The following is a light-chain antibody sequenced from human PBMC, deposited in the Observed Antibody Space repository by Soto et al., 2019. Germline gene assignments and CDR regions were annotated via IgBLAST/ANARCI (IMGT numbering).Light chain of an antibody. J-gene: IGKJ1*01. CDR2: GAS. V-gene: IGKV3-15*01. Sequence: EIAMTQSPGTLSVSPGERATLSCRASQSVSSNLGWYQQKPGQAPRLLIYGASISATGIAARFSGSGSGTEFTLTISGLQSEDFAVYYCQQYNNWPRTFGQGNKVEIK. CDR3: QQYNNWPRT. CDR1: QSVSSN.